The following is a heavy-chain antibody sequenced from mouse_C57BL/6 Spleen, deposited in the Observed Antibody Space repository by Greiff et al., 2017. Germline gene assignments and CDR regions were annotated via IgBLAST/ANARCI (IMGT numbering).Heavy chain of an antibody. CDR3: ARGHYGSSLYYYAMDY. J-gene: IGHJ4*01. Sequence: VQLQQPGTELVKPGASVKLSCKASGYTFTSYWMHWVKQRPGQGLEWIGNINPSNGGTNYNEKFKSKATLTVDKSSSTAYMQLSSLTSEDSAVYYCARGHYGSSLYYYAMDYWGQGTSVTVSS. CDR2: INPSNGGT. V-gene: IGHV1-53*01. CDR1: GYTFTSYW. D-gene: IGHD1-1*01.